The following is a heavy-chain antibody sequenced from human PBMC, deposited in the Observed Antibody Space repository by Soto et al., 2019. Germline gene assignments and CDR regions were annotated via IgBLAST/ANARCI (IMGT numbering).Heavy chain of an antibody. CDR3: ARPSIAVVGGDAFDI. J-gene: IGHJ3*02. Sequence: ASVKVSCKASGYTFTSYYMHWVRQAPGQGLEWMGIINPSGGSTSYAQKFQGRVTMTRDTSTSTVYMELSSLRSEDTAVYYCARPSIAVVGGDAFDIWGQGTMVTVSS. D-gene: IGHD6-19*01. V-gene: IGHV1-46*03. CDR2: INPSGGST. CDR1: GYTFTSYY.